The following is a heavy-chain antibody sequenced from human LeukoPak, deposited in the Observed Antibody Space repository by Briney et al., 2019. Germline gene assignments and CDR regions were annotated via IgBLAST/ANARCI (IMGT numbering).Heavy chain of an antibody. J-gene: IGHJ5*02. Sequence: SETLSLTCAVYGGSFSGYYWSWIRQPPGKGLEWIGEINHSGSTNYNPSLKSRVTISVDTSKNQFSLKLSSVTAADTAVYYCARALPRVVAATPWVNWFDPWGQGTLVTVSS. D-gene: IGHD2-15*01. CDR2: INHSGST. CDR3: ARALPRVVAATPWVNWFDP. V-gene: IGHV4-34*01. CDR1: GGSFSGYY.